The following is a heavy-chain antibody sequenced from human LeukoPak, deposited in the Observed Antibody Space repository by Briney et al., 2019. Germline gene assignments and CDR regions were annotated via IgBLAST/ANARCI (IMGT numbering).Heavy chain of an antibody. J-gene: IGHJ3*01. CDR2: LDPEDGET. CDR1: GYTLTELS. Sequence: ASVKVSCKVSGYTLTELSMHWVRQAPGKGLEWMGGLDPEDGETIYAQKFQGRVTMTEDTSTDTAYMELSSLRSEDTAVYYCATGFSVQQLVLISSGGRFGAFDVWGQGTMVTVSS. CDR3: ATGFSVQQLVLISSGGRFGAFDV. V-gene: IGHV1-24*01. D-gene: IGHD6-13*01.